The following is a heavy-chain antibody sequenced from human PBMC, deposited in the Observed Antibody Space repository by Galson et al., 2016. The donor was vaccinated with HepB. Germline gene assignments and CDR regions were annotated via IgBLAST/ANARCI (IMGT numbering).Heavy chain of an antibody. J-gene: IGHJ5*02. CDR1: GFSSSAHA. CDR3: AAERFSGNCCWFDP. CDR2: TVVGSGGT. D-gene: IGHD2-15*01. Sequence: SVKVSCKASGFSSSAHAVHWVRQARGQPLEWMGWTVVGSGGTEYAQEFQGRVTITTDMSTSTVYMDLSRLRIEDTAVYYCAAERFSGNCCWFDPWGQGTLVTVSS. V-gene: IGHV1-58*01.